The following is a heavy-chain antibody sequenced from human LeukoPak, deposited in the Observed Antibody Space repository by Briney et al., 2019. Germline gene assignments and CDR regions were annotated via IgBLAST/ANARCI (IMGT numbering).Heavy chain of an antibody. CDR1: GGTFSSFA. V-gene: IGHV1-18*01. D-gene: IGHD6-19*01. Sequence: ASVKVSCKASGGTFSSFAISWLRQAPGQGLEWMGWISAYNGNTNYAQKLQGRVTMTTDTSTSTAYMELRSLRSDDTAVYYCARGAPYSSGWFSGYYYMDVWGKGTTVTVSS. CDR2: ISAYNGNT. CDR3: ARGAPYSSGWFSGYYYMDV. J-gene: IGHJ6*03.